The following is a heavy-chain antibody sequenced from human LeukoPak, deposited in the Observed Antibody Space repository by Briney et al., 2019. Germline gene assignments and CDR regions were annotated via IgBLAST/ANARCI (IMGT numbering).Heavy chain of an antibody. J-gene: IGHJ6*03. CDR3: AKAQDYSSFPYYYYYMDV. V-gene: IGHV3-23*01. CDR2: ISGSGGST. CDR1: GFTFSSYA. Sequence: GGSLRLSCAASGFTFSSYAMSWVRQAPGKGLEWVSAISGSGGSTYYADSVKGRLTISRDNSKNTLYLQMNSLRAEDTAVYYCAKAQDYSSFPYYYYYMDVWGKGTTVTVSS. D-gene: IGHD4-11*01.